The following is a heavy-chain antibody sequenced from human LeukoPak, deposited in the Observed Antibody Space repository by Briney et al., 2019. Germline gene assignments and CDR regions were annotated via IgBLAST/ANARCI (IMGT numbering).Heavy chain of an antibody. CDR2: IYWNDEK. CDR1: GLSLSTGGVA. V-gene: IGHV2-5*01. D-gene: IGHD2-2*01. J-gene: IGHJ5*02. Sequence: SGPTLVNPTQTLTLTCAFSGLSLSTGGVAVGWIRQPPGKALEWLAVIYWNDEKRYSPSLKSRLTITKDSSKNQVVLTMTTMDPVDTATYYCAQSSRGGYCSTTTCLSWFDPWGQGTLVTVSS. CDR3: AQSSRGGYCSTTTCLSWFDP.